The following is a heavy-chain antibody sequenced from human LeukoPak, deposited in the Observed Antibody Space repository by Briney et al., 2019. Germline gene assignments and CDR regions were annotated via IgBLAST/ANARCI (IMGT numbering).Heavy chain of an antibody. J-gene: IGHJ4*02. D-gene: IGHD2/OR15-2a*01. CDR1: GFTFSSYS. V-gene: IGHV3-48*01. Sequence: GGSLRLSCAASGFTFSSYSMNWVRQAPGKGLEWVPYISSSSRTIYYADSVKGRFTISRDNAKNSLYLQMNSLRAEDTAVYYCARDFPTLGYWGQGTLVTVSS. CDR2: ISSSSRTI. CDR3: ARDFPTLGY.